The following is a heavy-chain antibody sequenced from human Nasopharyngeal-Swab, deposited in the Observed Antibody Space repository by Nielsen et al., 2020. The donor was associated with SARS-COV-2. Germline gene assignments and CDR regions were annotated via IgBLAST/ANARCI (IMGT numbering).Heavy chain of an antibody. V-gene: IGHV4-39*01. Sequence: SETLSLPCRVSGGSISSSSSYWGWVRQPPGRGLEWIGSIYYSGRTYYTPSLNSRVTISVDTSKSQFSLKLRSVTAADTAVYYCARAGVDTSTGSSGGCFDYWGQGALVTVSS. D-gene: IGHD3-9*01. CDR1: GGSISSSSSY. CDR3: ARAGVDTSTGSSGGCFDY. J-gene: IGHJ4*02. CDR2: IYYSGRT.